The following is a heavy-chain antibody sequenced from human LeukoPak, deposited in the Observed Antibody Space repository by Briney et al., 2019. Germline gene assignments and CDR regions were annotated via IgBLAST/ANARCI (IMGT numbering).Heavy chain of an antibody. CDR2: VYSGGST. CDR1: GFTFSTYW. J-gene: IGHJ4*02. Sequence: GGSLRLSCAASGFTFSTYWMHWVRQPPGRGLEWVSVVYSGGSTYYADSVKGRFTISRDNSKNTLYLQMNSLRAEDTAVYYCASSPASSCLDYWGQGTLVTVSS. D-gene: IGHD6-13*01. CDR3: ASSPASSCLDY. V-gene: IGHV3-53*01.